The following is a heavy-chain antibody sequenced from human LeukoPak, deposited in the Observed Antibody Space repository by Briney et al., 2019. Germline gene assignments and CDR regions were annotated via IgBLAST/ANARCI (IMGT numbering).Heavy chain of an antibody. CDR1: GFTFTNAW. J-gene: IGHJ4*02. Sequence: GGSLRLSCAASGFTFTNAWMTWVRLAPGKGLEWVGRIKSKGDGETTDYTAPVKGRFTMSRDDSKATLYLQMNSLAAEDTAVYYCTTDLGLTMIRGVIVYWGQGALVTVSS. D-gene: IGHD3-10*01. CDR2: IKSKGDGETT. V-gene: IGHV3-15*01. CDR3: TTDLGLTMIRGVIVY.